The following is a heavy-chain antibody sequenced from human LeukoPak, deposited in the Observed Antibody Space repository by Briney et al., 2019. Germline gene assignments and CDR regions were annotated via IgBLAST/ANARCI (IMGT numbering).Heavy chain of an antibody. CDR3: ARDVPHNWFDT. Sequence: SGGSLRLSCAASGIPFGNNWMHWVRQGPGKGLVWISRINSDGGGAIYADSVKGRFTVSRDNAKNTLYLQMNSLRAEDTAVYYCARDVPHNWFDTWGQGTLVTVSS. V-gene: IGHV3-74*01. CDR1: GIPFGNNW. CDR2: INSDGGGA. J-gene: IGHJ5*02.